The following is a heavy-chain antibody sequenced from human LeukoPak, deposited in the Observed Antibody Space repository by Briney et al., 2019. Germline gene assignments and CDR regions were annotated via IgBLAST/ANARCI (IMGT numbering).Heavy chain of an antibody. V-gene: IGHV3-7*01. CDR3: ARVEDYDILTGFDY. CDR2: IKQDGSEK. CDR1: GFTFSSYW. D-gene: IGHD3-9*01. J-gene: IGHJ4*02. Sequence: GGSLRLSCAASGFTFSSYWMSWVRQAPGKGLEWVANIKQDGSEKYYVDSVKGRFTISRDNTKNSLYVQMNSLRAEDTAVYYCARVEDYDILTGFDYWGQGILVTVSS.